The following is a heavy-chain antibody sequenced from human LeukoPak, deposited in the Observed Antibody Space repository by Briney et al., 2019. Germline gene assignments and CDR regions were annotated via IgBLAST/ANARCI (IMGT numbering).Heavy chain of an antibody. J-gene: IGHJ4*02. V-gene: IGHV3-21*01. CDR1: GFTFSDYT. D-gene: IGHD6-19*01. CDR3: ARAIAVAGPYYFDY. Sequence: GSLRLSCAASGFTFSDYTMNWVRQAPGKGLEWVSSIGSVTTYIYYADSVKGRFTISRDNAKNSLSLQMNSLRAEDTAVYYCARAIAVAGPYYFDYWGQGTLVTVSS. CDR2: IGSVTTYI.